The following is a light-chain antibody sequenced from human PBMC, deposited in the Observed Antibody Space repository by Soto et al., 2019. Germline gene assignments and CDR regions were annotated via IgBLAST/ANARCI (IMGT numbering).Light chain of an antibody. CDR2: DDN. CDR1: SSDVGSYNL. J-gene: IGLJ2*01. V-gene: IGLV2-23*01. CDR3: CSYAGSSTLV. Sequence: QSALTQPASVSGSPGQSITISCTGTSSDVGSYNLVSWYQQHPGKAPKLMIYDDNKRPSGVSNRFSGSKSGNTASLTISGLQAEDEADYHCCSYAGSSTLVFGGGTKLTVL.